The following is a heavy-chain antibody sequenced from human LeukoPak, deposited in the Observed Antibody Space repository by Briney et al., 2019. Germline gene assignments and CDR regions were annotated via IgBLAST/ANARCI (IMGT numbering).Heavy chain of an antibody. CDR1: GDSIITYH. J-gene: IGHJ3*02. V-gene: IGHV4-59*01. CDR3: ARDGCSDGGCSGRGAFDI. CDR2: ISYSGST. Sequence: SETLSLTCSVSGDSIITYHWSWIRQPPGKGLEWIGYISYSGSTNYNPSLKSRVNISRDTSKNQFSLKVSSVTAADTAVYYCARDGCSDGGCSGRGAFDIWAQGTMVTVSS. D-gene: IGHD2-15*01.